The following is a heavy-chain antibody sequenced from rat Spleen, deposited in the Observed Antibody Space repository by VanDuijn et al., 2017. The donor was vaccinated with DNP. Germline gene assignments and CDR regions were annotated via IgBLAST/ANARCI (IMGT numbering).Heavy chain of an antibody. CDR3: SRHDLNYGFTLFDY. D-gene: IGHD1-11*01. V-gene: IGHV5S23*01. CDR1: GFTLSNYD. J-gene: IGHJ2*01. CDR2: ISSGGGHT. Sequence: EVQLVESGGGLVQPGRSLKLSCAASGFTLSNYDMAWVRQASPKGLEWVASISSGGGHTYYRDSVKGRFTFSRDDAKTTLFLQMDSLRSEDTATYYCSRHDLNYGFTLFDYWGQGVVVTVSS.